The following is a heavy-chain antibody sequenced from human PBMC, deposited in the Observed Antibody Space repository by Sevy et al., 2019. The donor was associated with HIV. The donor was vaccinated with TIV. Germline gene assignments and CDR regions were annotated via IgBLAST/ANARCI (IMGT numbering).Heavy chain of an antibody. CDR2: IKEDGSEK. Sequence: GGSLRLSCAASGFTFSRFWMTWVRQAPGKGLEWVANIKEDGSEKYYVDSVKGRFTISRDNTKNSLYLQMNSLRAEDTAVYYCARGLYDYVWGSNRYSWLDPWGQGTLVTVSS. V-gene: IGHV3-7*02. D-gene: IGHD3-16*02. CDR3: ARGLYDYVWGSNRYSWLDP. J-gene: IGHJ5*02. CDR1: GFTFSRFW.